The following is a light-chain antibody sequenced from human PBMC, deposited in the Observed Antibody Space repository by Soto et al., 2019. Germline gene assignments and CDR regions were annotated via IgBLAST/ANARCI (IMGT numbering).Light chain of an antibody. CDR1: SSNIGTFY. Sequence: QSVLTQPPSASSTPGKTVTISCSGSSSNIGTFYVYWYQHVPGTAPKLLIYIDNQRPSGIPDRFSGSKSGTSASLAISGLRSEDEADYYCAAWDNTLNAYVFGTGTKVTVL. CDR3: AAWDNTLNAYV. J-gene: IGLJ1*01. V-gene: IGLV1-47*02. CDR2: IDN.